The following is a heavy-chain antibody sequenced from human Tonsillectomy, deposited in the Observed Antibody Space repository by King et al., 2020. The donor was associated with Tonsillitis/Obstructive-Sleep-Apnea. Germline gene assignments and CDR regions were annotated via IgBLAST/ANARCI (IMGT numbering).Heavy chain of an antibody. CDR3: ARQYLGLPAALGHNWFDP. J-gene: IGHJ5*02. CDR1: GYSFTTYW. D-gene: IGHD2-2*01. Sequence: VQLVQSGAEVKKPGESLRISCKGSGYSFTTYWITWVRQMPGKGLEWMGRIDPSDSYTNYSPSFQGHVTFSADKSISTAYLQWSSLKASDTAMYYCARQYLGLPAALGHNWFDPWGQGTLVTVSS. V-gene: IGHV5-10-1*01. CDR2: IDPSDSYT.